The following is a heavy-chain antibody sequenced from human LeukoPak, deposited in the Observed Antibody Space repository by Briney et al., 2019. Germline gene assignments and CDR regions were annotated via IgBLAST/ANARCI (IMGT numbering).Heavy chain of an antibody. CDR1: GGTFSSYA. J-gene: IGHJ4*02. Sequence: SVKVSCKASGGTFSSYAISWVRQAPGQGLEWMGGIIPIFGTANYAQKFQGRVTMTRDTSTSTVYMELSSLRSEDTAVYYCARDKGSGYYDGGIDYWGQGTLVTVSS. CDR2: IIPIFGTA. D-gene: IGHD3-22*01. V-gene: IGHV1-69*05. CDR3: ARDKGSGYYDGGIDY.